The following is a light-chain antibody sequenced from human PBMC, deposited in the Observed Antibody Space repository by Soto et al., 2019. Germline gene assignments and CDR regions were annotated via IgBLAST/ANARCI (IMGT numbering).Light chain of an antibody. CDR3: QHYNSYSEA. Sequence: IQMTQSPSTLSASIGDRVTLTFRASRNIGSWLARYQQKAGKAPNLLIYKASTLKSGVPSRFSGSGSGTEFTLTISSLQPDDFATYYCQHYNSYSEAFGQGTKVDI. V-gene: IGKV1-5*03. CDR1: RNIGSW. J-gene: IGKJ1*01. CDR2: KAS.